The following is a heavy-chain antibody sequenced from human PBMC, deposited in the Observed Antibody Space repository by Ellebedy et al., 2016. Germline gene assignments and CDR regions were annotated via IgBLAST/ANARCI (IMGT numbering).Heavy chain of an antibody. D-gene: IGHD2-2*02. CDR2: ISGSGGST. J-gene: IGHJ4*02. CDR3: AKDSQTAVPAAIWYYFDY. Sequence: GGSLRLSCAASGFTVSSNYMSWVRQAPGKGLEWVSAISGSGGSTYYADSVKGRFTISRDNSKNTLYLQMNSLRAEDTAVYYCAKDSQTAVPAAIWYYFDYWGQGTLVTVSS. CDR1: GFTVSSNY. V-gene: IGHV3-23*01.